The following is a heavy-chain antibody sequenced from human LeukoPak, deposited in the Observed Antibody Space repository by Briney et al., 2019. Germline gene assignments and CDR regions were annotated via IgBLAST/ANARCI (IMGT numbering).Heavy chain of an antibody. J-gene: IGHJ6*02. CDR1: GFTFSSYS. CDR2: ISSSSSYI. CDR3: ARAASYYYYYYGMDV. D-gene: IGHD2-2*01. Sequence: GGSLRLSCAASGFTFSSYSLNWVRQAPGKGLAWVSSISSSSSYIHYADSLKGRCTISRDNAKNSLYLQMNSLRAEDTAVYYCARAASYYYYYYGMDVWGQGTTVTVSS. V-gene: IGHV3-21*01.